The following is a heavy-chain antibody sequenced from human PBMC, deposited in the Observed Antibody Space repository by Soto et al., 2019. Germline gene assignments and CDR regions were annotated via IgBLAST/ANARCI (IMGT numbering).Heavy chain of an antibody. CDR3: ARVHVMVVAGSTFDY. D-gene: IGHD6-19*01. Sequence: SETLSLTCTVSVYSISSGSYWAFIRQPPGKGPEWIASIYHGGTTFYNPSLKSRITISVDTSNNQFSLKPTSVTAADTAVYYCARVHVMVVAGSTFDYWGHGTLVTVSS. J-gene: IGHJ4*01. V-gene: IGHV4-38-2*02. CDR2: IYHGGTT. CDR1: VYSISSGSY.